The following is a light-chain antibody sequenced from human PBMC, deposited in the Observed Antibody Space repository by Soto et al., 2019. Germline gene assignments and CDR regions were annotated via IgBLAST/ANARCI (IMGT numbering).Light chain of an antibody. CDR1: SSDVGGYNY. J-gene: IGLJ1*01. Sequence: QSVLTQPASVSGSPGQSITISCTGTSSDVGGYNYVSWYQQHPGKAPKLMIYDVSNRPSGVSNRFSGSKSGNTASLTISGIQAADEADYYCSSYTSSSTLVFGTGTKV. CDR2: DVS. V-gene: IGLV2-14*01. CDR3: SSYTSSSTLV.